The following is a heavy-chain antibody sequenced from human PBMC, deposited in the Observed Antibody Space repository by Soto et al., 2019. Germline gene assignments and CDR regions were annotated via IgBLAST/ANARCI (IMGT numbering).Heavy chain of an antibody. D-gene: IGHD1-26*01. J-gene: IGHJ6*02. V-gene: IGHV1-18*01. CDR1: GYTFTSYG. Sequence: ASVKVSCKASGYTFTSYGISWVRQAPGQGLEWMGWISAYNGNTNYAQKLQGRVTMTTDTSTSTAYMELRSLRSDDTAVYYCARDLSDPPVGATTLYYYYYYGMDVWGQGTTVTVSS. CDR2: ISAYNGNT. CDR3: ARDLSDPPVGATTLYYYYYYGMDV.